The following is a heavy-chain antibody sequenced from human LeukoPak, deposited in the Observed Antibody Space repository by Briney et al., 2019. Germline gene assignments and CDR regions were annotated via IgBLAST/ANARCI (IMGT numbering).Heavy chain of an antibody. CDR3: ARHHGVRGVSPDAFDI. V-gene: IGHV5-51*01. CDR1: GSSCTSYW. Sequence: GASLQISCQGSGSSCTSYWIGWARQLPGKGREGMGIIYPGDSDTRYSPSFQGQVTISADKSISTASLQWSSLKASDTAMYYCARHHGVRGVSPDAFDIWGQGTMVTVSS. CDR2: IYPGDSDT. J-gene: IGHJ3*02. D-gene: IGHD3-10*01.